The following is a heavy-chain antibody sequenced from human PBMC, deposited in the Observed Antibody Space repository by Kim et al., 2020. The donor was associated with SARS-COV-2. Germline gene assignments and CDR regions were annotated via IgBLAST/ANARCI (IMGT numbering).Heavy chain of an antibody. Sequence: SETLSLTCTVSGGSISSSSYYWGWIRQPPGKGLEWIGSIYYSGSTYYNPSLKSRVTISVDTSKNQFSLKLSSVTAADTAVYYCARHKPKGIAARPGAFDYWGQGTLVTVSS. CDR1: GGSISSSSYY. CDR3: ARHKPKGIAARPGAFDY. V-gene: IGHV4-39*01. CDR2: IYYSGST. D-gene: IGHD6-6*01. J-gene: IGHJ4*02.